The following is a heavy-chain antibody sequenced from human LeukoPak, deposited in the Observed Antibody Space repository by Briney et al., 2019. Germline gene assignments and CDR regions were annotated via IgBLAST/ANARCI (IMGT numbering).Heavy chain of an antibody. Sequence: GGSLRLSCAASGFTFSTYAMNWVRQAPGKGLEWVSTISGGGGGTSFADSVKGRFTISRDDSINTLYLQINSLRVEDTAVYYCARDSSSYYFDYWGQGTLVTVSS. V-gene: IGHV3-23*01. CDR2: ISGGGGGT. CDR3: ARDSSSYYFDY. J-gene: IGHJ4*02. CDR1: GFTFSTYA. D-gene: IGHD6-6*01.